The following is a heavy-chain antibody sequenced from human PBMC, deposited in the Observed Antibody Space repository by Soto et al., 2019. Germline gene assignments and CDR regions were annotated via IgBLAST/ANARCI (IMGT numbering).Heavy chain of an antibody. V-gene: IGHV3-23*01. CDR2: ISGSGGST. CDR3: AKDGFHYYDGSGDDAFDI. CDR1: GFTFSSYA. J-gene: IGHJ3*02. Sequence: VRLSCADSGFTFSSYAMSWVRQAPGKGLEWVSTISGSGGSTYYADSVKGRFTISRDNSKNTLYLQMNSLRAEDTAVYYCAKDGFHYYDGSGDDAFDIWGQGTMVTVSS. D-gene: IGHD3-22*01.